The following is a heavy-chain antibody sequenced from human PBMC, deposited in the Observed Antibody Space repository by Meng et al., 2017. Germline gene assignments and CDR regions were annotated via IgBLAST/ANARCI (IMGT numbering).Heavy chain of an antibody. V-gene: IGHV1-8*01. Sequence: QVEVGRSGVEVKKPGASVKVYCKASGYTLTSYDINWVRQATGQGLEWMGWMNPNSGNTGYAQKFQGRVTMTRNTSISTAYMELSSLRSEDTAVYYCARLGARGYSGYTPYYFDYWGQGTLVTVSS. CDR2: MNPNSGNT. J-gene: IGHJ4*02. CDR1: GYTLTSYD. CDR3: ARLGARGYSGYTPYYFDY. D-gene: IGHD5-12*01.